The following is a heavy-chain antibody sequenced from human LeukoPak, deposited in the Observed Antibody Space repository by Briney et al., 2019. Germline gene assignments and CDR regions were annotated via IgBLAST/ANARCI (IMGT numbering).Heavy chain of an antibody. CDR2: IIPIFGTA. CDR3: ARGWYYYDSSGYQGPEWMSLPTDY. Sequence: GASVKVSCKASGGTFSSYAISWVRQAPGQGLEWMGGIIPIFGTANYAQKFQGRVTITADESTSTAYMELSSLRSEDTAVYYCARGWYYYDSSGYQGPEWMSLPTDYWGQGTLVTVSS. D-gene: IGHD3-22*01. CDR1: GGTFSSYA. J-gene: IGHJ4*02. V-gene: IGHV1-69*13.